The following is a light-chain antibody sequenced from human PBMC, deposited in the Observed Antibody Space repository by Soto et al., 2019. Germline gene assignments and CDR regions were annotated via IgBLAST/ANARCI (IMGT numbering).Light chain of an antibody. CDR2: DAS. V-gene: IGKV3-11*01. CDR3: QPYNNWPLT. CDR1: QSVSSY. J-gene: IGKJ4*01. Sequence: EIVLTQSPATLSLSPGERATLSCRASQSVSSYLAWYQQKPGQAPRLLIYDASNRATGIPARFSGSGSGTDFTLTISSLEPEDFAVYYCQPYNNWPLTFGGGTQL.